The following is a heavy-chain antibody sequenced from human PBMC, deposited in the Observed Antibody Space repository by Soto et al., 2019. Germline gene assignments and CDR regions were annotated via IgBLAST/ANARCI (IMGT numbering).Heavy chain of an antibody. D-gene: IGHD3-22*01. CDR2: TNSDGTDS. V-gene: IGHV3-43D*04. CDR1: GFDFEDYA. Sequence: GGSLRLSCAAAGFDFEDYAMHWVRQVPGKGLEWVSLTNSDGTDSYYVDSVKGRFTISRDNAKTTLYLQMDRLRPEDAALYFCAKSLYYYDSSPLDHWGQGTLVTVSS. J-gene: IGHJ4*02. CDR3: AKSLYYYDSSPLDH.